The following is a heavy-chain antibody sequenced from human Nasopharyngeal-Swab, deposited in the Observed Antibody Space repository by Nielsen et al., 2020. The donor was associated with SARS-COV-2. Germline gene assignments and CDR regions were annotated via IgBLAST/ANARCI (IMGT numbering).Heavy chain of an antibody. Sequence: GESLKISCATSGFTFSPYTMTWVRQAPEKGLQWISYITSGNSVQYADSVRGRFTISRDNAKNSLYLQMNSLTAEDTAVYYCARERGGGYGDYWGQGTLVAVSS. CDR1: GFTFSPYT. D-gene: IGHD5-12*01. V-gene: IGHV3-48*04. CDR2: ITSGNSV. CDR3: ARERGGGYGDY. J-gene: IGHJ4*02.